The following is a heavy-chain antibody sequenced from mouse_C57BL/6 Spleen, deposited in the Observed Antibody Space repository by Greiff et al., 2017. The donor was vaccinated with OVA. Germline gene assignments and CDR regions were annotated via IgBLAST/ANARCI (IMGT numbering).Heavy chain of an antibody. Sequence: VQLQESGAELVRPGASVTLSCKASGYTFTDYEMHWVKQTPVHGLEWIGAIDPETGGTAYNQKFKGKAILTADKSSSTAYMELRSLTSEDSAVYYCTRRWLLRSFDYWGQGTTLTVSS. D-gene: IGHD2-3*01. CDR2: IDPETGGT. CDR3: TRRWLLRSFDY. J-gene: IGHJ2*01. V-gene: IGHV1-15*01. CDR1: GYTFTDYE.